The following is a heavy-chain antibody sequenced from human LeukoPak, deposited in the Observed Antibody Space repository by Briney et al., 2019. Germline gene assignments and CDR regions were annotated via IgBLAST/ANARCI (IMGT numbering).Heavy chain of an antibody. Sequence: PGGSLRLSCAAAGLTFSNAWMSWVRQAPGKGLEWVGRIKSKTDGGTTDYAAPVKGRFTISRDNSKNTLYLQMNSLRAEDTAVYYCARDGGRYDFWSGYYYYYGMDVWGQGTTVTVSS. CDR2: IKSKTDGGTT. D-gene: IGHD3-3*01. CDR1: GLTFSNAW. V-gene: IGHV3-15*01. CDR3: ARDGGRYDFWSGYYYYYGMDV. J-gene: IGHJ6*02.